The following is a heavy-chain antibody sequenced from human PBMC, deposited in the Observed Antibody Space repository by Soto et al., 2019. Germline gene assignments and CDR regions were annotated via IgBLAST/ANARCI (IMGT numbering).Heavy chain of an antibody. CDR2: ISGSGGST. J-gene: IGHJ3*02. CDR1: GFTFSSYA. CDR3: AKKSGLLWFGDPQPAFDI. Sequence: EVQLLESGGGLVQPGGSLRLSCAASGFTFSSYAMSWVRQAPGKGLEWVSAISGSGGSTYYADSVKGRFTISRDNSKNTLYLQMKSLRAEDTAVYYCAKKSGLLWFGDPQPAFDIWGQGTMVTVSS. D-gene: IGHD3-10*01. V-gene: IGHV3-23*01.